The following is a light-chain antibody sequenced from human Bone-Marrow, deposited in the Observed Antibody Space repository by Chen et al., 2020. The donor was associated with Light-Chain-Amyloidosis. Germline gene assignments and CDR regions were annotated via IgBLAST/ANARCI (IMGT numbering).Light chain of an antibody. CDR1: NIGSTS. CDR2: DDS. V-gene: IGLV3-21*02. CDR3: QVWDRSSDRPV. Sequence: SYVLTQSSSVSVAPGQPATIACGGNNIGSTSVHWYQQTPDQAPLLVVYDDSDRPSGIPERLSGSNSGNTATLTISRVEAGDEADYYCQVWDRSSDRPVFGGGTKLTVL. J-gene: IGLJ3*02.